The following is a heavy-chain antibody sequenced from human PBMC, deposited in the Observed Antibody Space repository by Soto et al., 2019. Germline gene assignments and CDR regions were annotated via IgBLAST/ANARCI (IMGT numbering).Heavy chain of an antibody. CDR2: MNPNSGNT. Sequence: ASVKVSCKASGYTFTSYDINWVRQATGQGLEWMGWMNPNSGNTGYAQKFQGRVTMTRNTSISTAYMELSSLRSEDTAVYYCARRGAYYDSSGYYYYYYYGMDVWGQGTTVTVSS. V-gene: IGHV1-8*01. J-gene: IGHJ6*02. D-gene: IGHD3-22*01. CDR1: GYTFTSYD. CDR3: ARRGAYYDSSGYYYYYYYGMDV.